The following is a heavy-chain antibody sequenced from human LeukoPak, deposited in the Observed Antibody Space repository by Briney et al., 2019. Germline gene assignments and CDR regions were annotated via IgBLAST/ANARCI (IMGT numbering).Heavy chain of an antibody. J-gene: IGHJ4*02. D-gene: IGHD5-12*01. Sequence: ASVKVSCKASGYTFTGYYMHWVRQAPGQGLEWMGWINPNSGGTNYAQKFQGRVTMTRDTSISTAYMELSRLRSDDTAVYYCARDHDIVPTIVDYWGQGTLVTVSS. CDR2: INPNSGGT. CDR3: ARDHDIVPTIVDY. CDR1: GYTFTGYY. V-gene: IGHV1-2*02.